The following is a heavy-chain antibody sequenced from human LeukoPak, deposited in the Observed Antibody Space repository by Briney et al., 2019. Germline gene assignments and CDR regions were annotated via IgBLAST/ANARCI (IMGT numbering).Heavy chain of an antibody. CDR3: ARGFRGYSYGTGNADY. D-gene: IGHD5-18*01. V-gene: IGHV4-59*01. CDR1: GGSISSYY. J-gene: IGHJ4*02. CDR2: IYYSGST. Sequence: SETLSLTCTVSGGSISSYYWSWIRQPPGKGLEWIGYIYYSGSTNYNPSLKSRVTISVDTSKNQFSLKLSSVTAADTAVYYCARGFRGYSYGTGNADYWGQGILVTVSS.